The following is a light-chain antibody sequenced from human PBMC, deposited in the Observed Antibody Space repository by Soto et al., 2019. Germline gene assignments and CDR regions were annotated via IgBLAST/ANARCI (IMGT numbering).Light chain of an antibody. CDR3: QQRSNWPVT. Sequence: EIVFTQSPATPSFFPGERATPSPRASQSVRTYLAWYQQKPGQAPRLLIYDASSRPTGIPARFSGSGSGTDFTLTISSLEPEDFAVYYCQQRSNWPVTFGQGTKV. V-gene: IGKV3-11*01. CDR1: QSVRTY. CDR2: DAS. J-gene: IGKJ1*01.